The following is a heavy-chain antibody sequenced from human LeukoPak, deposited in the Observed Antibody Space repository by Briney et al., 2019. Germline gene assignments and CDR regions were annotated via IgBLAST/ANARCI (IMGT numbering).Heavy chain of an antibody. V-gene: IGHV4-34*01. CDR1: GGSFSGYY. CDR2: INHSGST. J-gene: IGHJ5*02. CDR3: ARGCKTYIVVVPAPRSNWFDP. Sequence: SETLSLTCAVYGGSFSGYYWSWIRQPPGKGLEWIGEINHSGSTNYNPSLKSRVTISVDTSKNQFSLKLSSVTAADTAVYYCARGCKTYIVVVPAPRSNWFDPWGQGTLVTDSS. D-gene: IGHD2-2*01.